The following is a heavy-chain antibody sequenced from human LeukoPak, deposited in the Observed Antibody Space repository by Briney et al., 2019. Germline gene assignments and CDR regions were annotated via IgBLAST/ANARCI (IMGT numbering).Heavy chain of an antibody. V-gene: IGHV1-2*02. CDR1: GYTFTGYY. CDR3: ARDYMVRGVIPTLEFYHYYYYYMDV. CDR2: INPNSGGT. D-gene: IGHD3-10*01. J-gene: IGHJ6*03. Sequence: GASVKVSCKASGYTFTGYYMHWVRQAPGQGLEWMGWINPNSGGTNYAQKLQGRVTMTTDTSTSTAYMELRSLRSDDTAVYYCARDYMVRGVIPTLEFYHYYYYYMDVWGKGTTVTVSS.